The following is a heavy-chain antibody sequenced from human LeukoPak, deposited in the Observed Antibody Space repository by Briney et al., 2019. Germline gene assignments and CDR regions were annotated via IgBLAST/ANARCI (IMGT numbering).Heavy chain of an antibody. CDR1: GFTFDDYG. J-gene: IGHJ4*02. CDR3: TRAPYCSTTCPQVFDY. Sequence: GGSLRLSCTASGFTFDDYGMSWLRQTPGKGLEWVSFIRSKAYAGTTEYAASVKGRFTISRDDSKGIAYLQMDSLKTEDTAVYYCTRAPYCSTTCPQVFDYWGQGALVTVSS. V-gene: IGHV3-49*03. CDR2: IRSKAYAGTT. D-gene: IGHD2-15*01.